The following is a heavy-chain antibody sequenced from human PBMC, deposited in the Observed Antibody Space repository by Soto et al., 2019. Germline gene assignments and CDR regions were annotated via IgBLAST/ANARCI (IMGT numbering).Heavy chain of an antibody. V-gene: IGHV3-30*18. CDR3: VKGATGGPRGYFDL. Sequence: QVQLVESGGGVVQPGRSLRLSCAASGFTFNTYGMHWVRQAPGKGLEWVAVTPYDGSKKYYADSVKGRFTISRDNAKNTLYVEMNSLRAEDTAVYYCVKGATGGPRGYFDLWGRGTLVTVSS. D-gene: IGHD3-16*01. CDR2: TPYDGSKK. J-gene: IGHJ2*01. CDR1: GFTFNTYG.